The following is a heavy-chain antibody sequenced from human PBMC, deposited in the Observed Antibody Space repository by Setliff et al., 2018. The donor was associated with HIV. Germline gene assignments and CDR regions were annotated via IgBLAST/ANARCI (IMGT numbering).Heavy chain of an antibody. CDR2: MNPNTGVS. CDR1: GHTFTNVD. CDR3: GRGKGVGGVVITGGLDV. V-gene: IGHV1-8*01. D-gene: IGHD3-10*01. Sequence: ASVKVSCKASGHTFTNVDIHWLRRATGQGLEWMGWMNPNTGVSGYALKFQARVTMTRDTSISTAYMALSSLTSEDTAVYYCGRGKGVGGVVITGGLDVWGKGTTVTVSS. J-gene: IGHJ6*04.